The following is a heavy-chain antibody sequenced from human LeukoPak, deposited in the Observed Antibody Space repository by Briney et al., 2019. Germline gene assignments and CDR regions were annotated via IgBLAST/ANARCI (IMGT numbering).Heavy chain of an antibody. V-gene: IGHV1-18*04. CDR2: ISAYNGNT. CDR3: ARAYGSGSFSRMDV. D-gene: IGHD3-10*01. J-gene: IGHJ6*04. CDR1: GYTFTSYG. Sequence: ASVKVSCKASGYTFTSYGISWVRQAPGQGLEWTGWISAYNGNTNYAQKLQGRVTMTTDTSTSTAYMELRSLRSDDTAVYYCARAYGSGSFSRMDVWGKGTTVTVSS.